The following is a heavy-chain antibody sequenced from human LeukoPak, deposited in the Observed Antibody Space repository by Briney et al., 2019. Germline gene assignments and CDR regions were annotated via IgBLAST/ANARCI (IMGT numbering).Heavy chain of an antibody. Sequence: GGSLRLSCATSGFTFSTSDMNWVRKTPGKGLEWVSSISSGSRYIYSADSVKGRFTSSRDNAGNSLFLQMNSLRAEDTAVYYCARMVSHVGHIRGGWFDPWGQGTLVTVSS. J-gene: IGHJ5*02. CDR1: GFTFSTSD. V-gene: IGHV3-21*06. CDR3: ARMVSHVGHIRGGWFDP. CDR2: ISSGSRYI. D-gene: IGHD2-8*01.